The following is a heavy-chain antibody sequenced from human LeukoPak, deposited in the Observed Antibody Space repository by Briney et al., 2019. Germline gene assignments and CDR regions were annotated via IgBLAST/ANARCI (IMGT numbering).Heavy chain of an antibody. D-gene: IGHD2-21*01. J-gene: IGHJ6*02. CDR2: IYPGDSDI. CDR3: ARHLWAAGASGDV. Sequence: GESLKISCQAYEYNFTRYWIGWVRQMPGKGLEWMGIIYPGDSDIRYSPSFQGQVTISADKSISTAYLQWSSLKASDSAIYYCARHLWAAGASGDVWGQGTTVTVSS. CDR1: EYNFTRYW. V-gene: IGHV5-51*01.